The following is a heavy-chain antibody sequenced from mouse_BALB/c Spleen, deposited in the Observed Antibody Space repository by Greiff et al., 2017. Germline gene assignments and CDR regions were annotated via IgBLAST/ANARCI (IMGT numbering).Heavy chain of an antibody. Sequence: VLLVESGGGLVQPGGSLTLSCATSGFTFTDYDMSWVRQPPGKALEWLGFIRHKASGYTTEYSASVKGRFTISRDNAQSILYLQMNTLRAEDSATYYCARDGNYKDALDYWGQGTTVTVSS. CDR3: ARDGNYKDALDY. J-gene: IGHJ4*01. V-gene: IGHV7-3*02. CDR1: GFTFTDYD. D-gene: IGHD2-1*01. CDR2: IRHKASGYTT.